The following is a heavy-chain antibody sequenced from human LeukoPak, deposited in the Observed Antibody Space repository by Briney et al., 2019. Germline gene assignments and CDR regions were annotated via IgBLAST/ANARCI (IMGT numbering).Heavy chain of an antibody. Sequence: PGGSLRLSCAASGFTFSDYYMSWIRQAPGKGLEWVSYISSSGSIIYYADSVKGRFTISRDNAKNSLYLQMNSLRAEDTAVYYCARDLREGIVVVPTAGDAFDIWGQGTMVTVSS. J-gene: IGHJ3*02. V-gene: IGHV3-11*04. CDR2: ISSSGSII. CDR3: ARDLREGIVVVPTAGDAFDI. D-gene: IGHD2-2*01. CDR1: GFTFSDYY.